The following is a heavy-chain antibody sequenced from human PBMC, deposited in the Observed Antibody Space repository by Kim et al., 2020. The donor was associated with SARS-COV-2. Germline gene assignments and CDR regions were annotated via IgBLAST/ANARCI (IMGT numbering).Heavy chain of an antibody. CDR1: GFTFSSYG. Sequence: GGSLRLSCAASGFTFSSYGMHWVRQAPGKGLEWVAVIWYDGSNKYYADSVKGRFTISRDNSKNTLYLQMNSLRAEDTAVYYCARDYSGDYGAHYGMDVWGQGTTVTVSS. V-gene: IGHV3-33*01. D-gene: IGHD4-17*01. CDR3: ARDYSGDYGAHYGMDV. CDR2: IWYDGSNK. J-gene: IGHJ6*02.